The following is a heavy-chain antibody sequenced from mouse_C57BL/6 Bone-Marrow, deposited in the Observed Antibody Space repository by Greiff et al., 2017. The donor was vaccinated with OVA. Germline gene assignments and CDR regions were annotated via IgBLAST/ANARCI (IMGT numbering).Heavy chain of an antibody. V-gene: IGHV14-2*01. J-gene: IGHJ3*01. Sequence: VQLQQSGAELVKPGASVKLSCTASGFNIKDYYMHWVKQRTEQGLEWIGRIDPEDGETKYAPKFKGQATITADTSSNTAYMQLSSLTSEDTAVYYCAIEWLLPWFAYWGQGTLVTVSA. CDR2: IDPEDGET. D-gene: IGHD2-3*01. CDR1: GFNIKDYY. CDR3: AIEWLLPWFAY.